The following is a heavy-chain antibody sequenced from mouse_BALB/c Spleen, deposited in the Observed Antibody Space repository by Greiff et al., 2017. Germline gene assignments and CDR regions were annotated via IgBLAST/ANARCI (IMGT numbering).Heavy chain of an antibody. CDR1: GYTFSSYW. Sequence: VKLVVSGAELMKPGASVKISCKATGYTFSSYWIEWVKQRPGHGLEWIGEILPGSGSTNYNEKFKGKATFTADTSSNTAYMQLSSLTSEDSAVYYCARGWLLLYAMDYWGQGTSVTVSS. CDR2: ILPGSGST. J-gene: IGHJ4*01. V-gene: IGHV1-9*01. CDR3: ARGWLLLYAMDY. D-gene: IGHD2-3*01.